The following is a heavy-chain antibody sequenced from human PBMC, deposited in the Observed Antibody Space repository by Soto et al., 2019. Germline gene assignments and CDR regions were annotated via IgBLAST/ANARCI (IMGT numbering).Heavy chain of an antibody. CDR1: GGSISSYY. CDR2: IYYSGST. V-gene: IGHV4-59*08. CDR3: ARHHLYGDYPLFDY. D-gene: IGHD4-17*01. J-gene: IGHJ4*02. Sequence: SETLSLTCTVSGGSISSYYWSWIRQPPGKGLEWIGYIYYSGSTNYNPSLKSRVTISVDTSKNQFSLKLSSVTAADTAVYYCARHHLYGDYPLFDYWGQGTLVTVS.